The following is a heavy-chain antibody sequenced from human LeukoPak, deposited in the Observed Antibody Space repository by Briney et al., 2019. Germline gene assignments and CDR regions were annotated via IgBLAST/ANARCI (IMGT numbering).Heavy chain of an antibody. J-gene: IGHJ5*02. D-gene: IGHD2-15*01. V-gene: IGHV4-4*02. CDR1: GGSISSSNW. Sequence: PSETLSLTCAVSGGSISSSNWWSWVRQPPGKGLEWIGEIYHSGSTNYNPSLKSRVTISVDKSKNQFSLKLSSVTAADTAVYYCARRTVVVVSWGFDPWGQGTLVTVSS. CDR2: IYHSGST. CDR3: ARRTVVVVSWGFDP.